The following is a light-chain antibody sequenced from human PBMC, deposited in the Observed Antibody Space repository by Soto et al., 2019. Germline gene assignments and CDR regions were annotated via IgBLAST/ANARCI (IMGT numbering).Light chain of an antibody. J-gene: IGKJ2*01. CDR3: QQYGSSPKYT. CDR2: GAS. CDR1: QTVSSSY. Sequence: EIVLTQSPGTLSLSPGERATLSCRASQTVSSSYLAWYQQKPGQAPRLLIYGASTRATGTPDRFSGSGSGTDFSLTIIRLEPEDFAEYYCQQYGSSPKYTFGQGTKVEIK. V-gene: IGKV3-20*01.